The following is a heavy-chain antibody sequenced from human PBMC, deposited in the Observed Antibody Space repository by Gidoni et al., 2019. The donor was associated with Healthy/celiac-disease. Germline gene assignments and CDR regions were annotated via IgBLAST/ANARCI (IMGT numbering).Heavy chain of an antibody. V-gene: IGHV3-7*03. Sequence: EVQLVESGGGLVQPGGSLSLSCSASGLPFLSYWMSWVRQAPGKGLEWVANRKQDGSEKYDVDAVKGRFTIARDNAKNSLYLQMNSLRAEDTAVYYCARARGGYSSGWYYFDYWGQGTLVTVSS. J-gene: IGHJ4*02. D-gene: IGHD6-19*01. CDR1: GLPFLSYW. CDR3: ARARGGYSSGWYYFDY. CDR2: RKQDGSEK.